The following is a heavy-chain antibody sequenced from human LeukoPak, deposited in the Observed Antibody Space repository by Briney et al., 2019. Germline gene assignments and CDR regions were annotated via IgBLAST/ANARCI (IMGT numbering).Heavy chain of an antibody. J-gene: IGHJ6*03. D-gene: IGHD3-3*01. CDR3: ARGYDFWNYYYYMDV. CDR1: GYTFTGYY. CDR2: INPNSGGT. V-gene: IGHV1-2*04. Sequence: ASVKVSCKASGYTFTGYYMHWVRQAPGQGLEWMGWINPNSGGTNYAQKFQGWVTMTRDTSISTAYMELSRLRSDDTAVYYCARGYDFWNYYYYMDVWGKGTTVTVSS.